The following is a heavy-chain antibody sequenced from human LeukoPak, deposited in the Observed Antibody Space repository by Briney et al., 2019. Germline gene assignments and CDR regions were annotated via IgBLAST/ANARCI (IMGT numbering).Heavy chain of an antibody. CDR1: GFTFDDYA. CDR3: AKGLLLNYYDSSGYLYYFDY. D-gene: IGHD3-22*01. CDR2: ISGSGDST. J-gene: IGHJ4*02. V-gene: IGHV3-23*01. Sequence: PGGSLRLSCAASGFTFDDYAMSWVRQAPGKGLEWVSAISGSGDSTYYADSVKGRFTISRDNSKNTLYLQMNSLRAEDTAVYYCAKGLLLNYYDSSGYLYYFDYWGQGTLVTVSS.